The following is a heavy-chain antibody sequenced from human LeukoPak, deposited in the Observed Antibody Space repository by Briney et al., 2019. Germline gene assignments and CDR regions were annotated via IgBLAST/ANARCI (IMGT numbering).Heavy chain of an antibody. J-gene: IGHJ4*02. Sequence: ASVKVSCKASGYTFTSYGISWVRQAPGQGLEWMGWISAYNGNTNYAQKLQGRVTMTTDTSTSTAYMELRSLRSDDTAVYYCARGDTDRYGSGSPQAYWGQGTLATVSS. CDR1: GYTFTSYG. CDR3: ARGDTDRYGSGSPQAY. V-gene: IGHV1-18*01. CDR2: ISAYNGNT. D-gene: IGHD3-10*01.